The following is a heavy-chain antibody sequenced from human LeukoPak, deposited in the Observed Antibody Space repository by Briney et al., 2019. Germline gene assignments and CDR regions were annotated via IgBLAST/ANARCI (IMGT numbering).Heavy chain of an antibody. Sequence: GGSLRLSCAASGFTFSSHWMSWVRQAPGKGLEWVASINQDGSEKYSVDSVKGRFTISRDNAKDSLYLQMNSLRAEDTAVYYCARDHVVRGVVWDYWGRGTLVTVSS. V-gene: IGHV3-7*05. J-gene: IGHJ4*02. CDR3: ARDHVVRGVVWDY. CDR1: GFTFSSHW. D-gene: IGHD3-10*01. CDR2: INQDGSEK.